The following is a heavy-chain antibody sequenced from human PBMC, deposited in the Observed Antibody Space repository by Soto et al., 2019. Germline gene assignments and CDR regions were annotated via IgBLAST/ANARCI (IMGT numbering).Heavy chain of an antibody. J-gene: IGHJ5*02. CDR3: AGFSSGTYLFDL. V-gene: IGHV4-59*01. Sequence: SETLSLTCTVSDGSISSYYWSWIRQPPGKGLEWIGYIYGTGTTNYSPSLTNRVTISVDMSKNQFSLRLSSVTAADTAVYYCAGFSSGTYLFDLRGQGTPVTVSS. D-gene: IGHD1-26*01. CDR2: IYGTGTT. CDR1: DGSISSYY.